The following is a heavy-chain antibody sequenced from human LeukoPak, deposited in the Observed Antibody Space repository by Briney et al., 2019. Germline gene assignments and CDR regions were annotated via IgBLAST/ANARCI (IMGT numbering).Heavy chain of an antibody. D-gene: IGHD3-22*01. Sequence: GGSLRLSCAAPGFTFSSYAMHWVRQAPGKGLEWVAVISYDGSNKYYADSVKGRFTISRDNSKNTLYLQMNSLRAEDTAVYYCARGPQYYYDSSGYYGEHAFDIWGQGTMVTVSS. CDR1: GFTFSSYA. V-gene: IGHV3-30-3*01. J-gene: IGHJ3*02. CDR2: ISYDGSNK. CDR3: ARGPQYYYDSSGYYGEHAFDI.